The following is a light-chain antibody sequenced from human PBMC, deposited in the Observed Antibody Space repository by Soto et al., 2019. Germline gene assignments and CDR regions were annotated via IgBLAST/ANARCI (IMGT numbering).Light chain of an antibody. J-gene: IGLJ3*02. CDR1: GSNIGSNS. CDR3: ATWDDSLSGWV. Sequence: QSVVTQPPSASGTPGQRVTISCSGSGSNIGSNSVYWYQHLPRTAPKLLIHSNNQRPSGVPDRFSGSKSGTSASLAISGLRSEDEADYYCATWDDSLSGWVFGGGTKLIVL. CDR2: SNN. V-gene: IGLV1-47*01.